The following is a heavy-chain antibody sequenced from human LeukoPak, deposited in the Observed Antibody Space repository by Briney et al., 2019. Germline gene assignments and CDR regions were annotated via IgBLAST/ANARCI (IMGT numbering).Heavy chain of an antibody. CDR3: ARVCISSSWSQPYDY. CDR1: GFTFSSYS. D-gene: IGHD6-13*01. CDR2: ISSSSSTI. J-gene: IGHJ4*02. V-gene: IGHV3-48*01. Sequence: GGSLRLSCAASGFTFSSYSMNWVRQAPGKGLEWVSYISSSSSTIYYADSVKGRFTISRDNSKNTLYLQMSSLRTEDTAVYYCARVCISSSWSQPYDYWGQGTLVTVSS.